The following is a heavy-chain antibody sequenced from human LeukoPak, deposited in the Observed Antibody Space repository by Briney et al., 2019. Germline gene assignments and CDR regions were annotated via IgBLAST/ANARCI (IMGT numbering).Heavy chain of an antibody. CDR2: IYTSGST. CDR1: GGSISSYY. J-gene: IGHJ4*02. D-gene: IGHD2-21*02. V-gene: IGHV4-4*07. CDR3: ARGGVYCGGDCYSGLSY. Sequence: PSETLSLTCTVSGGSISSYYWSWIRQPAGKGLEWIGRIYTSGSTNYNPSLKSRVTMSVDTSKNQFSLKLGSVTAADTAVYYCARGGVYCGGDCYSGLSYWGQGTLVTVSS.